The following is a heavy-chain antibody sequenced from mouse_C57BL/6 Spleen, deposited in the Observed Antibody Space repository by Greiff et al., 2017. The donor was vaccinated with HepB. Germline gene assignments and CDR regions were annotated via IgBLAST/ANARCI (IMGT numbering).Heavy chain of an antibody. V-gene: IGHV1-55*01. J-gene: IGHJ2*01. Sequence: QVQLQQSGAELVKPGASVKMSCKASGYTFTSYWITWVKQRPGQGLEWIGDIYPGSGSTNYNEKFKSKATLTVDTSSSTAYMQLSSLTSEDSAVYYCARDFITTVVAPFWGQGTTLTVSS. D-gene: IGHD1-1*01. CDR3: ARDFITTVVAPF. CDR1: GYTFTSYW. CDR2: IYPGSGST.